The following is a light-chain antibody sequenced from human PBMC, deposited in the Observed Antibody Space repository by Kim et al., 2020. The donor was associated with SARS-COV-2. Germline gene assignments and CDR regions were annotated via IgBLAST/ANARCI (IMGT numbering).Light chain of an antibody. Sequence: QSVLTQPPSASGTPGQRVTISCSGSSSNIGSNNVNWYHHLPGTAPQLLIYINNQRPSGVPARFSGSKSGTSASLAISGLQSEDEADYYCAVWDNGLGAWVFGGGTKLTVL. CDR3: AVWDNGLGAWV. CDR2: INN. CDR1: SSNIGSNN. V-gene: IGLV1-44*01. J-gene: IGLJ3*02.